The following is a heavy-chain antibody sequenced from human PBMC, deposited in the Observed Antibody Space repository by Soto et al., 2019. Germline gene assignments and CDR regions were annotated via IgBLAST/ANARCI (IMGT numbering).Heavy chain of an antibody. V-gene: IGHV1-69*01. CDR2: IIPIFGTA. D-gene: IGHD6-13*01. CDR1: GGTFSSYA. Sequence: GASVKVSCKASGGTFSSYAISWVRQAPGQGLEWMGGIIPIFGTANYAQKFQGRVTITADESKNTLYLQMNSLRAEDTAVYYCARDRAAAGLDAFDIWGQGTMVTVSS. CDR3: ARDRAAAGLDAFDI. J-gene: IGHJ3*02.